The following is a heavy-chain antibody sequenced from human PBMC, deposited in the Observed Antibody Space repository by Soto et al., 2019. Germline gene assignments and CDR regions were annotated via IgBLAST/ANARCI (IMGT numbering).Heavy chain of an antibody. CDR3: ARDRIAADAFDI. Sequence: DVQLVESGGGLVKPGGSLRLSCAASGFTFSSYSMNWVRQAPGKGLEWVSSISSSSSYIYYADSVKGRFTISRDNAKNSLYLQMNSLRAEDTAVYYCARDRIAADAFDIWGQGTMVTVSS. D-gene: IGHD6-13*01. CDR1: GFTFSSYS. J-gene: IGHJ3*02. V-gene: IGHV3-21*01. CDR2: ISSSSSYI.